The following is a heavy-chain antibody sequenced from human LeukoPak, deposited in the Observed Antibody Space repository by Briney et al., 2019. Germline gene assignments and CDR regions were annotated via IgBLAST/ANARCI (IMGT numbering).Heavy chain of an antibody. CDR3: ARGGGYVDTAMVTGY. CDR1: GGSFSGYY. J-gene: IGHJ4*02. V-gene: IGHV4-34*01. Sequence: PSETLSLTCAVYGGSFSGYYRSWIRQPPGKGLEWIGEINHSGSTNYNPSLKSRVTISVDTSKNQFSLKLSSVTAADTAVYYCARGGGYVDTAMVTGYWGQGTLVTVSS. CDR2: INHSGST. D-gene: IGHD5-18*01.